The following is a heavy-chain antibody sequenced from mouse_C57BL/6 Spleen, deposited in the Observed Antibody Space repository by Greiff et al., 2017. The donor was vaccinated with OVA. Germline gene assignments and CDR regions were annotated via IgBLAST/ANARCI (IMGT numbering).Heavy chain of an antibody. J-gene: IGHJ3*01. CDR1: GFSLTSYG. CDR2: IWGVGST. D-gene: IGHD1-1*01. Sequence: VQLQQSGPGLVAPSQSLSITCTVSGFSLTSYGVDWVRQSPGKGLEWLGVIWGVGSTNYNSALKSRLSISKDNSKSQVFLKMNSRQTDDTAMYYCASGDYGSSYNAYWGQGTLVTVSA. V-gene: IGHV2-6*01. CDR3: ASGDYGSSYNAY.